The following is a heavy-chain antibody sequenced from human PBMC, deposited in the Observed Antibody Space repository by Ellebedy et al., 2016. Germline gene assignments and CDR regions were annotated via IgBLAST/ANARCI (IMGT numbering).Heavy chain of an antibody. CDR2: IYSKTDGGTT. CDR1: GFTFSNAW. Sequence: GGSLRLXCAASGFTFSNAWMNWVRQAPGKGLEWVGRIYSKTDGGTTDYAAPVKGRFTISRDDSKNTLYLQMNSLKTEDTAVYYCAKGLVGATNSAFDYWGQGTLVTVSS. J-gene: IGHJ4*02. CDR3: AKGLVGATNSAFDY. D-gene: IGHD1-26*01. V-gene: IGHV3-15*07.